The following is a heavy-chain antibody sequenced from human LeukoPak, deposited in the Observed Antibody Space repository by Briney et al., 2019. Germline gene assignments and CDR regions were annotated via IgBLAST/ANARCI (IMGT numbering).Heavy chain of an antibody. Sequence: GASVKVSCKASGGTFSSYGISWVRQAPGQGLEWMGWISAYNGNTNYAQKLQGRVTMTTDTSTSTAYMELRSLRSDDTAVYYCARGAVAGTGERLLDYWGQGTLVTVSS. J-gene: IGHJ4*02. CDR3: ARGAVAGTGERLLDY. CDR2: ISAYNGNT. D-gene: IGHD6-19*01. CDR1: GGTFSSYG. V-gene: IGHV1-18*01.